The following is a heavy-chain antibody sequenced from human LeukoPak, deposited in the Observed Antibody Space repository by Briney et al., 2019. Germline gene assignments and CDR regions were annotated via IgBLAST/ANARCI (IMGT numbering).Heavy chain of an antibody. CDR2: ISSSSSYI. D-gene: IGHD6-19*01. J-gene: IGHJ4*02. V-gene: IGHV3-21*01. CDR1: GFTFSSYR. CDR3: AREGSGVAGHFDY. Sequence: PGGSLRLSCAASGFTFSSYRMNWVRRAPGKGLGWFSSISSSSSYIYYADSVKGRFTISRDNAKNSLYLQMNSLRAEDTAVYYCAREGSGVAGHFDYWGQGTLVTVSS.